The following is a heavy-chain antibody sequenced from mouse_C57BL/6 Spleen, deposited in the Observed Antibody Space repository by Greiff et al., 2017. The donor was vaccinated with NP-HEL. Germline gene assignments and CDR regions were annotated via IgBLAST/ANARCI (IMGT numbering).Heavy chain of an antibody. D-gene: IGHD2-4*01. CDR3: ARHRYYDYDGKSYYAMDY. V-gene: IGHV2-6-1*01. Sequence: VKLVESGPGLVAPSQSLSITCTVSGFSLTSYGVHWVRQPPGKGLEWLVVIWSDGSTTYNSALKSRLSISKDNSKSQVFLKMNSLQTDDTAMYYCARHRYYDYDGKSYYAMDYWGQGTSVTVSS. CDR1: GFSLTSYG. J-gene: IGHJ4*01. CDR2: IWSDGST.